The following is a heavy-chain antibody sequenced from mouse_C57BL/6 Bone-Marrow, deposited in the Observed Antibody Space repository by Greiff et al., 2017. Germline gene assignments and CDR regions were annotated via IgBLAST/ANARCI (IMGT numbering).Heavy chain of an antibody. D-gene: IGHD2-2*01. J-gene: IGHJ4*01. CDR3: ASGGYPYAMDY. CDR1: GYTFTSYW. V-gene: IGHV1-69*01. Sequence: VQLQQPGAELVMPGASVKLSCKASGYTFTSYWMHWVKQRPGQGLEWIGEIDPSDSYTNYNQKFKGKSTLTVDKSSSTAYMQLSSLTSEDSAVYYCASGGYPYAMDYWGQGTSVTVSS. CDR2: IDPSDSYT.